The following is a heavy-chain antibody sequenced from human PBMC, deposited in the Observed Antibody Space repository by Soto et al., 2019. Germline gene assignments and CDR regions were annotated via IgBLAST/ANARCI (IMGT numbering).Heavy chain of an antibody. J-gene: IGHJ5*02. V-gene: IGHV6-1*01. Sequence: LSLTCAILGDSVSSNSAAWNWIRQSPSRGLEWLGRTYFRSKWHYGYAVSVRSRITIKPDTSKNQFSLQLNSVTPEDTAVYYCARSEPWLTTWGQGTLVTVSS. CDR3: ARSEPWLTT. D-gene: IGHD5-12*01. CDR2: TYFRSKWHY. CDR1: GDSVSSNSAA.